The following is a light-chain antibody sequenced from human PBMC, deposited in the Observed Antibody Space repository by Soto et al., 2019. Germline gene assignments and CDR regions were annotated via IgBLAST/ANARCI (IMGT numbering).Light chain of an antibody. J-gene: IGLJ1*01. V-gene: IGLV2-18*02. Sequence: QSVLTQPPSVSWSPGQSVTISCTGTSSDVGSYNRVSWYQQPPGTAPKLMIYEVSNRPSGVPDRFSGSKSGNTASLTISGLQPEDEADYYCDAYTSSSTYVFGTGTKVTVL. CDR1: SSDVGSYNR. CDR3: DAYTSSSTYV. CDR2: EVS.